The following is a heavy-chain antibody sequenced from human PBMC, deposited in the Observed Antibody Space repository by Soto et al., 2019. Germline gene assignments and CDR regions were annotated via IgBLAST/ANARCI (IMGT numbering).Heavy chain of an antibody. CDR2: IYPGDSDT. J-gene: IGHJ6*02. CDR3: ARYSSSLYGAYYYGMDV. Sequence: PGESLKISCKGPGYSFTSDWIGWVRQMPGKGLEWMGIIYPGDSDTRYSPSFQGQVTISADKSISTAYLQWSSLKASDTAMYYCARYSSSLYGAYYYGMDVWGQGTTVTVSS. V-gene: IGHV5-51*01. D-gene: IGHD6-13*01. CDR1: GYSFTSDW.